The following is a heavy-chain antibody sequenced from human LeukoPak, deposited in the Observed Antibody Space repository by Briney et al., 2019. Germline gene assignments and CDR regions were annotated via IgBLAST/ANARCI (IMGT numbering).Heavy chain of an antibody. CDR1: GGSISSSSYY. J-gene: IGHJ3*02. D-gene: IGHD6-13*01. CDR3: ARHGYSSSYSAFDI. Sequence: PETLSLTCTVSGGSISSSSYYWGWVRQPPGKGLEWIGTIYYTGSTYYNPSLKSRLTVSVDTSKNHFSLELSSVTAADTAVYYCARHGYSSSYSAFDIWGQGTMVTVSS. CDR2: IYYTGST. V-gene: IGHV4-39*01.